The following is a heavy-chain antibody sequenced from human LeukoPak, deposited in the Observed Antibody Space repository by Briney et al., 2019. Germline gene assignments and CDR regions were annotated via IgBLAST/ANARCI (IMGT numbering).Heavy chain of an antibody. V-gene: IGHV3-66*01. Sequence: PGGSLRLSCAASGFTFTNYCMIWVRQAPGKGLEWVSVIYSGGSTYYADSVKGRFTISRDNSKNTLYLQMNSLRAEDTAVYYCAREGGIAVAGTLYWGQGTLVTVSS. CDR1: GFTFTNYC. CDR3: AREGGIAVAGTLY. J-gene: IGHJ4*02. D-gene: IGHD6-19*01. CDR2: IYSGGST.